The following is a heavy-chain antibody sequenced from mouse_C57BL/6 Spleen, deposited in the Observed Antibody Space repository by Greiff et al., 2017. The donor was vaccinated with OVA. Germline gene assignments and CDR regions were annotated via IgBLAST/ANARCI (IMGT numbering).Heavy chain of an antibody. Sequence: EVKLMESGGGLVQPGGSLKLSCAASGFTFSDYGMAWVRQAPRKGPEWVAFISNLAYSIYYADTVTGRFTISRENAKNTLYLEMSSLRSEDTAMYYCARHHGSSYAMDYWGQGTSVTVSS. J-gene: IGHJ4*01. CDR2: ISNLAYSI. V-gene: IGHV5-15*01. CDR3: ARHHGSSYAMDY. CDR1: GFTFSDYG. D-gene: IGHD1-1*01.